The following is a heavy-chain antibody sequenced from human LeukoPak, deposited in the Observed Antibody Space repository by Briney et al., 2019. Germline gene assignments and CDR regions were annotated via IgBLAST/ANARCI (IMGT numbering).Heavy chain of an antibody. Sequence: PSGTLSLTCTVSGGSISSYYWSWIWQPAGKGLEWIGRIYTSGSTNYNPSLKSRVTMSVDTSKNQFSLKLSSVTAADTAVYYCARDLYVMFQEPDAFDIWGQGTMVTVSS. V-gene: IGHV4-4*07. J-gene: IGHJ3*02. D-gene: IGHD1-14*01. CDR1: GGSISSYY. CDR3: ARDLYVMFQEPDAFDI. CDR2: IYTSGST.